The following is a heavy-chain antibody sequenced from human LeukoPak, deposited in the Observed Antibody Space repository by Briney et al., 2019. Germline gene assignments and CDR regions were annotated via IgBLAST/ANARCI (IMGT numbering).Heavy chain of an antibody. CDR1: GGSISSYY. J-gene: IGHJ4*02. Sequence: PSETLSLTCTVSGGSISSYYWSWIRQPPGKGLEWIGNIYYSGSTNYNPSLKSRVTMSADTSKNQFSLKLSSVTAADTAVYYCGRTEYYFDYWGQGTLVTVSS. CDR3: GRTEYYFDY. D-gene: IGHD3-10*01. CDR2: IYYSGST. V-gene: IGHV4-59*01.